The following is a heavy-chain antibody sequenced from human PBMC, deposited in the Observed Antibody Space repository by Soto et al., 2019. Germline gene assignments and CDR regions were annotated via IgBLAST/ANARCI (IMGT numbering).Heavy chain of an antibody. CDR3: ATAAAGTGYYYSYYGMDV. V-gene: IGHV1-69*01. CDR2: IIPIFGTA. D-gene: IGHD6-13*01. Sequence: QVQLVQSGAEVKKPGSSVKVSCKASGGTFSSYAISWVRQAPGQGLEWMGGIIPIFGTANYAQKFQGRVTITADDSTSTAYMELSSLRSEDTAVYYCATAAAGTGYYYSYYGMDVWGQGTTVTVSS. J-gene: IGHJ6*01. CDR1: GGTFSSYA.